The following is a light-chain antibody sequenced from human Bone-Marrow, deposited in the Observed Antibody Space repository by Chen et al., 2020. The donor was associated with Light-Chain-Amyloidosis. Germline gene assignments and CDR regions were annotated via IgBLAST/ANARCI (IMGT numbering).Light chain of an antibody. CDR3: QQRSNWT. J-gene: IGKJ1*01. CDR2: DAS. CDR1: QSVSSY. Sequence: ELVLTQSPATLSLSPGDRATLSCRASQSVSSYLAWYQQKPGQAPRLLIYDASNRATGIPARFSGSGSGTGFTLTISSLEPEDFAVYYCQQRSNWTFGQGTKVEIK. V-gene: IGKV3-11*01.